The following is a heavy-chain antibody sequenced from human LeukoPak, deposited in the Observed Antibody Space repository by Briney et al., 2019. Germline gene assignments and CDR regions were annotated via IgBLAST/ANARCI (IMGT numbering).Heavy chain of an antibody. CDR1: GYTFTSYD. CDR3: AIVEMATGKDDGY. CDR2: MNPNSGNT. V-gene: IGHV1-8*01. J-gene: IGHJ4*02. Sequence: GASVKVSCKASGYTFTSYDINWVRQATGQGLEWMGWMNPNSGNTGYAQKFQGRVTMTRDTSISTAYMELSRLRSDDTAVYYCAIVEMATGKDDGYWGQGTLVTVSS. D-gene: IGHD5-24*01.